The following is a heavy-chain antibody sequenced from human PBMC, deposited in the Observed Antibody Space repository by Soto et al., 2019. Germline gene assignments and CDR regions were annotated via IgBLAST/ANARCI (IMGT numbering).Heavy chain of an antibody. J-gene: IGHJ5*02. Sequence: ASVKVSCKASGYSFTNNDVSWVRQATGQGLEWMGWMNPGSGDTGYAQKFQGRVTMTRDISIATAYMELSSLRSDDTAIYYCARMATFGSLNWFDPWGQGTLVTVS. V-gene: IGHV1-8*01. CDR1: GYSFTNND. CDR3: ARMATFGSLNWFDP. CDR2: MNPGSGDT. D-gene: IGHD3-16*01.